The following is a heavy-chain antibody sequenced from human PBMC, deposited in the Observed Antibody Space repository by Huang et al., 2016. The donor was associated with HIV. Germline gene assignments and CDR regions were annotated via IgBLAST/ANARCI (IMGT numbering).Heavy chain of an antibody. CDR2: IGSDSRDT. Sequence: QVQLVQSGGEVKQPGASVRVSCKASGYDFGIYGMSWVRQSPGQVLELVGWIGSDSRDTRTAQKYQGRVTMTTDRSATTTYMELRSLRYDDTAVYYCARDTYYTDIWKRNDASFLWGQGTMITVYS. CDR1: GYDFGIYG. D-gene: IGHD3-22*01. J-gene: IGHJ3*01. V-gene: IGHV1-18*01. CDR3: ARDTYYTDIWKRNDASFL.